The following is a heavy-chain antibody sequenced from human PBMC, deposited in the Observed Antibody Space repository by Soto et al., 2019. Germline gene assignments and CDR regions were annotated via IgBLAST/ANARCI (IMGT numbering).Heavy chain of an antibody. CDR2: INPSGGST. D-gene: IGHD1-26*01. J-gene: IGHJ4*02. V-gene: IGHV1-46*01. CDR3: AADRKIVGSIGGFDF. Sequence: ASVKVSCKASGYTFTSYYMHWVRQAPGQGPEWMGIINPSGGSTSYAQKFQGRVTMTRETSTSTVYMELSSLRSEDTAVYYCAADRKIVGSIGGFDFLGQGTPVT. CDR1: GYTFTSYY.